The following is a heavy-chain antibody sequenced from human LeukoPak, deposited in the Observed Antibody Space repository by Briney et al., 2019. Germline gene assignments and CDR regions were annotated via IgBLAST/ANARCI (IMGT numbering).Heavy chain of an antibody. D-gene: IGHD5-18*01. CDR3: ARGGGYSYGYDDY. CDR2: IIPILGIA. J-gene: IGHJ4*02. Sequence: SVKVSCKASEGTFSSYTISWVRQAPGQGLEWMGRIIPILGIANYAQKFQGRVTITADKSTSTAYMELSSLRSEDTAVYYCARGGGYSYGYDDYWGQGTLVTVSS. CDR1: EGTFSSYT. V-gene: IGHV1-69*02.